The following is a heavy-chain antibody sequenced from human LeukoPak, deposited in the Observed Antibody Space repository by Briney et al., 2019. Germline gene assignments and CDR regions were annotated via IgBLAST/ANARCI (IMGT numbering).Heavy chain of an antibody. Sequence: SETLSLTCTVSGGSLSSYYWSWIRQPPGKGLEWIGYIYYSGSTNYNPSLKSRVTISVDTSKNQFSLKLSSVTAADTAVYYCARVGNLAVAGSIDYWGQGTLVTVSS. CDR1: GGSLSSYY. CDR2: IYYSGST. V-gene: IGHV4-59*01. D-gene: IGHD6-19*01. CDR3: ARVGNLAVAGSIDY. J-gene: IGHJ4*02.